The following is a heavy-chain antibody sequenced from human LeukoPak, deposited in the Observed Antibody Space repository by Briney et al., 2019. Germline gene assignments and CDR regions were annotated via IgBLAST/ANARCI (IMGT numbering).Heavy chain of an antibody. CDR3: AKAYSRYSSSWYYFDY. V-gene: IGHV3-43D*03. J-gene: IGHJ4*02. D-gene: IGHD6-13*01. CDR1: EFTFSSFG. Sequence: GGSLRLSCVGSEFTFSSFGMSWVRQAPGKGLEWVSLISWDGGSTYYADSVKGRFTISRDNSKNSLYLQMNSLRAEDTALYYCAKAYSRYSSSWYYFDYWGQGTLVTVSS. CDR2: ISWDGGST.